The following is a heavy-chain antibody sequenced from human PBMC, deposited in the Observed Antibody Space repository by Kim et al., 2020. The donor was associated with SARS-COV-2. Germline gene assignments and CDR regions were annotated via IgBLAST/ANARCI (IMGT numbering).Heavy chain of an antibody. Sequence: ASVKVSCKASGYTFSSYAMNWVRQAPGQGLEWMGWINTKKGKPTYAQGFTGRFVFSLDTSVSTAFLQIPSLKAADTAVYYFAMAEDSTTYAFAFDIWGPG. J-gene: IGHJ3*02. CDR3: AMAEDSTTYAFAFDI. D-gene: IGHD3-16*01. V-gene: IGHV7-4-1*01. CDR1: GYTFSSYA. CDR2: INTKKGKP.